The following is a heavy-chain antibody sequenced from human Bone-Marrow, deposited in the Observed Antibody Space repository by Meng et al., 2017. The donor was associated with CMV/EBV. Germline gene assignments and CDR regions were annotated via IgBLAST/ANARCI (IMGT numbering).Heavy chain of an antibody. CDR1: GFTFSDYY. CDR2: ITSSGSNM. D-gene: IGHD6-6*01. Sequence: GGSLRLSCAASGFTFSDYYMSWIRQAPGKGLEWVSYITSSGSNMYYIDSVKGRFTISRDNAKNSLYLQMNSLRAEDTAVYYCAKEGPYSSSSGMDVWGQGTTVTASS. V-gene: IGHV3-11*04. CDR3: AKEGPYSSSSGMDV. J-gene: IGHJ6*02.